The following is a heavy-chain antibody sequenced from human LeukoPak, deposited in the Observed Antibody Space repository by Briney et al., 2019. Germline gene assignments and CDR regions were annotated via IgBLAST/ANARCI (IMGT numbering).Heavy chain of an antibody. Sequence: ASVKVSCKASGDTFTTSHMHWVRQAPGQGLEWMGKINPSGGSTTYAQQFQGRVSMTRDLSMSTVYMELSSLRSEDTAVYYCVRNLVQFTGLAYWGRGTLVTVSS. D-gene: IGHD2-8*02. J-gene: IGHJ4*02. CDR3: VRNLVQFTGLAY. CDR1: GDTFTTSH. CDR2: INPSGGST. V-gene: IGHV1-46*01.